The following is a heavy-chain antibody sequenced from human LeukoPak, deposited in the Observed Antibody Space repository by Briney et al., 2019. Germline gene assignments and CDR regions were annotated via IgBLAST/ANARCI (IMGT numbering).Heavy chain of an antibody. CDR1: GFIFSNYG. J-gene: IGHJ5*02. CDR2: IWSDGSAR. V-gene: IGHV3-33*01. D-gene: IGHD2-2*02. Sequence: GRSLRLSCVASGFIFSNYGMHWVRQAPGKGLEWVTAIWSDGSARYFADSVKGRFTVSRDNSKKTLNLHMNSLSAEDTAVYYCTRAARGYTNGYYFDLWGQGTLVTVSS. CDR3: TRAARGYTNGYYFDL.